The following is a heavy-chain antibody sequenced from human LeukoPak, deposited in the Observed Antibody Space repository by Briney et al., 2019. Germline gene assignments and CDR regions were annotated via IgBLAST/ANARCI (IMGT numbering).Heavy chain of an antibody. CDR1: GYTFTGYY. V-gene: IGHV1-2*02. J-gene: IGHJ6*02. Sequence: ASVRVSCKASGYTFTGYYMHWVRQAPGQGLEWMGWINPNSGGTNYAQKLQGRVTMTTDTSTSTAYMELRSLRSDDTAVYYCARDPPRTYSSGWYRGYYCGMDVWGQGTTVTVSS. CDR2: INPNSGGT. D-gene: IGHD6-19*01. CDR3: ARDPPRTYSSGWYRGYYCGMDV.